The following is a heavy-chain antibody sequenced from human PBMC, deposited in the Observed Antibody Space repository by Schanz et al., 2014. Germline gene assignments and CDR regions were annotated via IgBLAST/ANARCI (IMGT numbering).Heavy chain of an antibody. CDR1: GFTFTNAW. CDR3: STTPNFYASGTYSWFDP. Sequence: EVELVESGGGLVKPGGSLRLSCVVSGFTFTNAWMSWVRQGPGNRLEWVGRIKSRSDGGTTDYAAPVKGRFIISRDDSRNPLYLQMSGLKTEDTAVYYCSTTPNFYASGTYSWFDPWGQGTRVTVSS. J-gene: IGHJ5*02. CDR2: IKSRSDGGTT. V-gene: IGHV3-15*01. D-gene: IGHD3-10*01.